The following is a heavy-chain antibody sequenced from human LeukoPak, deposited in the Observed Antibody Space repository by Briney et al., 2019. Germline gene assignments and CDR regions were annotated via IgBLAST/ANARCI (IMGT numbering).Heavy chain of an antibody. D-gene: IGHD6-19*01. Sequence: ASVKVSCKASGYTFKNYDINWVRQAPGQGLEWMGRINPNRGGTNYAQKFQGRVTMTRDTSISTAYMELSSLRSDDTAIYYCARLSTIGDGSGSFVNWGHGTLVSVSS. V-gene: IGHV1-2*06. CDR3: ARLSTIGDGSGSFVN. J-gene: IGHJ4*01. CDR2: INPNRGGT. CDR1: GYTFKNYD.